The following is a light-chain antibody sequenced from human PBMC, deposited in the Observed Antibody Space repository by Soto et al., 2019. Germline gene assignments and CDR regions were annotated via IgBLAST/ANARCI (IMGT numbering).Light chain of an antibody. CDR3: QQYYKWPWT. J-gene: IGKJ1*01. Sequence: IVLTQSPGPLSFSPGERATLSCRASQSISSYLAWYQQKPGQAPRLLIYDASNRATGIPARFSGSGSGTEFTLTISGLQSEDFAVYYCQQYYKWPWTFGQGTKVDIK. CDR1: QSISSY. CDR2: DAS. V-gene: IGKV3-11*01.